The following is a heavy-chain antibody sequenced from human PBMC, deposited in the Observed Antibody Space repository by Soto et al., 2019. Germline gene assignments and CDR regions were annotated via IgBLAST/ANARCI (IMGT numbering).Heavy chain of an antibody. CDR2: IKQDGSEE. Sequence: PGGSLSLSCASSGFIFSNHCLSWVRQGPGKGLEWVANIKQDGSEEYNVESVKGRFTISRDNAKNSVYLQMNNLVGEDTAIYYCARGPNYGLRTVLFDPWGKGYLVPVPP. CDR3: ARGPNYGLRTVLFDP. J-gene: IGHJ5*02. CDR1: GFIFSNHC. D-gene: IGHD3-10*01. V-gene: IGHV3-7*01.